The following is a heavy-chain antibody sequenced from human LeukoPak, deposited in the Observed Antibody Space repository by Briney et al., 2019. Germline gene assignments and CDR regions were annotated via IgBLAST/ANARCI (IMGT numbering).Heavy chain of an antibody. CDR3: TGPARTDSSGDY. Sequence: GGSLKHSCAASGFTFSGSAMHWVRQASAKGLEWVGRIRSKANSYATAYAASVKGRFTISRDDSKNTAYLQMNSLKTEDTAVYYCTGPARTDSSGDYWGQGTLVTVSS. D-gene: IGHD6-25*01. J-gene: IGHJ4*02. CDR2: IRSKANSYAT. V-gene: IGHV3-73*01. CDR1: GFTFSGSA.